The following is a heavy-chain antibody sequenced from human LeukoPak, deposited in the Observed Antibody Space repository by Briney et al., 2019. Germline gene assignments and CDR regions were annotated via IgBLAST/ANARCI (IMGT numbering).Heavy chain of an antibody. CDR2: IYYSGST. J-gene: IGHJ3*02. D-gene: IGHD3-16*01. CDR1: GGSISSDDYY. CDR3: ARVPWGVPERGRAFDI. Sequence: PSETLSLTCTVSGGSISSDDYYWSWIRQPPGKGLEWIGYIYYSGSTNYNPSLKSRVTISVDTSKNQFSLKLSSVTAADTAVYYCARVPWGVPERGRAFDIWGQGTMVTVSS. V-gene: IGHV4-61*08.